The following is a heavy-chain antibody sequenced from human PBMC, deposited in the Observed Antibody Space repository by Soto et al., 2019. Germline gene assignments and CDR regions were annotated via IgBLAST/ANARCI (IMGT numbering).Heavy chain of an antibody. V-gene: IGHV4-30-2*01. CDR1: GDSISSGTYS. Sequence: QVQLQESGSGLVKPSQTLSLTCAVSGDSISSGTYSWTRQPPGKGLEWIGYIYHSGSTYYNPSLTSRVAISVDSSNNQFSLKLTSVTAADTAVYYCARASPLYFGSGTYQPPPSYAMDVWGQGTTVTVSS. CDR3: ARASPLYFGSGTYQPPPSYAMDV. CDR2: IYHSGST. D-gene: IGHD3-10*01. J-gene: IGHJ6*02.